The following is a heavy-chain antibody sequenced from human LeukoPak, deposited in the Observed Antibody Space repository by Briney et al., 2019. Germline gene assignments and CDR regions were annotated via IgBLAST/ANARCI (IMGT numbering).Heavy chain of an antibody. Sequence: ASVKVSCKASGYTFTGYYMHWVRQAPGQGPEWMGWINPNSGDTNFAQKFQGRVTMTRDTSISTADMELSRLRSDDTAVYYCASGPWGPPLDVWGKGTTVTVSS. D-gene: IGHD7-27*01. CDR3: ASGPWGPPLDV. V-gene: IGHV1-2*02. J-gene: IGHJ6*04. CDR2: INPNSGDT. CDR1: GYTFTGYY.